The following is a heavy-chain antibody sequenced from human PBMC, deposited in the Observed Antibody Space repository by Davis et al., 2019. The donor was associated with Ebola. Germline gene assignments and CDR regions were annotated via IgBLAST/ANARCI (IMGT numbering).Heavy chain of an antibody. CDR2: IDTSGTVI. V-gene: IGHV3-11*01. CDR3: ARAEDDYGEYPDALDI. D-gene: IGHD4-17*01. J-gene: IGHJ3*02. Sequence: GESLKISCAASGFTFSAYYVHWIRQAPGKGLEWLSYIDTSGTVIYYADSVKGRFTVSRDNAKNSLFLQMNSLRVEDTAVYYCARAEDDYGEYPDALDIWGQGTVVTVSS. CDR1: GFTFSAYY.